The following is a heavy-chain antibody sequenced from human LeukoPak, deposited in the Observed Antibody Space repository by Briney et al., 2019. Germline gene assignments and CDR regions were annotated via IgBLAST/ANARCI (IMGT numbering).Heavy chain of an antibody. J-gene: IGHJ5*02. Sequence: SVKVSCKASGGTFSSYAISWMRQAPGQGLEWMGGIIPIFGTANDAQKFQGRVTITADESTSTAYMELSSLRSEDTAVYYCARDGLRYFDWFQSYNWFDPWGQGTLVTVSS. CDR2: IIPIFGTA. D-gene: IGHD3-9*01. CDR3: ARDGLRYFDWFQSYNWFDP. V-gene: IGHV1-69*01. CDR1: GGTFSSYA.